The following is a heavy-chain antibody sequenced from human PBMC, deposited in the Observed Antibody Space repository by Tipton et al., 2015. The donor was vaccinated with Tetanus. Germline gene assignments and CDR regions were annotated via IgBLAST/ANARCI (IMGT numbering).Heavy chain of an antibody. D-gene: IGHD3-9*01. CDR3: TTRGDVLRYFDWLEGFDY. Sequence: CAASGFTFSNAWMNWVRQAPGKGLEWVGRIKSKTDGRTTDYAAPVKGRFTISRDDSKNTLYLQMNSLKTEDTAVYYCTTRGDVLRYFDWLEGFDYWGQGTLVTVSS. CDR2: IKSKTDGRTT. CDR1: GFTFSNAW. V-gene: IGHV3-15*07. J-gene: IGHJ4*02.